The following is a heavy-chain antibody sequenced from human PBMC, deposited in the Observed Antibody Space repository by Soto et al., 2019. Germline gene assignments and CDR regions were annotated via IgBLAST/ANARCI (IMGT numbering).Heavy chain of an antibody. Sequence: HEQLVESGGGVVQAGRSLRLSCAASGFTFNFFGMHWVRQAPGKGLEWVAVISYDGREKYYADSVKGRFTMSRDNSKNMVYLEMSSLRPEGTSVYYCAKERRYSFDAFDIWGHGTMVTVSS. CDR3: AKERRYSFDAFDI. J-gene: IGHJ3*02. D-gene: IGHD5-12*01. V-gene: IGHV3-30*18. CDR1: GFTFNFFG. CDR2: ISYDGREK.